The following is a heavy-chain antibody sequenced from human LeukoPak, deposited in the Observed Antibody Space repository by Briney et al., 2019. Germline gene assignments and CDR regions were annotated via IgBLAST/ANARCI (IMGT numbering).Heavy chain of an antibody. CDR3: ARVPMWNYYDSVG. V-gene: IGHV3-48*04. D-gene: IGHD3-10*01. J-gene: IGHJ4*02. CDR1: GFTFSRYS. Sequence: GGSLRLSCAASGFTFSRYSMNWVRQAPGKGLEWVSYISSSSGTIYYADSVKGRFTISRDNAKTSLFLQMNSLRADDTAVYYCARVPMWNYYDSVGWGQGTLVTVSS. CDR2: ISSSSGTI.